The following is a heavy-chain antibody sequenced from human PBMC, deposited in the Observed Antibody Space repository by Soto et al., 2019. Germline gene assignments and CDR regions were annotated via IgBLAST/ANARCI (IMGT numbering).Heavy chain of an antibody. Sequence: QVQLVQSGAEVKKPGASVKVSCKASGYTFTSYDINWVRQATGQGLEYLGWMNPNSGNTGYVQKFQGRVTMTRDTSISTAYMELSSLRSEETAVYCCARGVKYGAYSRWFDPWGQGTLVTVSS. J-gene: IGHJ5*02. CDR3: ARGVKYGAYSRWFDP. V-gene: IGHV1-8*01. CDR1: GYTFTSYD. CDR2: MNPNSGNT. D-gene: IGHD4-17*01.